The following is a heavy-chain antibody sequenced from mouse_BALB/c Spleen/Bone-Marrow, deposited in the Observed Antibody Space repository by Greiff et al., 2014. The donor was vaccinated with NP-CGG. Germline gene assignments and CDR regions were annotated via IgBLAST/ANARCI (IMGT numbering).Heavy chain of an antibody. CDR3: AREGDGAY. Sequence: EVHLVESGGGLVKPGGSLKLSCAASRFTFSDYYMYWVRQTPEKRLEWVATISDGGSYTYYPDSVKGRFTISRDDAKNNLYLQMSSLKSEDTAMYYCAREGDGAYWGQGTLVTVSA. CDR2: ISDGGSYT. CDR1: RFTFSDYY. V-gene: IGHV5-4*02. D-gene: IGHD3-3*01. J-gene: IGHJ3*01.